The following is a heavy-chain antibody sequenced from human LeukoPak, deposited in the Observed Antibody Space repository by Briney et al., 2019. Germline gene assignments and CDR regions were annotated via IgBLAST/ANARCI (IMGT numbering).Heavy chain of an antibody. CDR3: ARGLLNYGSGSYYSTHFDY. Sequence: SETLSLTCTVSGGSISSYYWSWIRQPPGKGLEWIGEINHSGSTNYNPSLKSRVTISVDTSKNQFSLKLSSVTAADTAVYYCARGLLNYGSGSYYSTHFDYWGQGTLVTVSS. V-gene: IGHV4-34*01. CDR2: INHSGST. CDR1: GGSISSYY. J-gene: IGHJ4*02. D-gene: IGHD3-10*01.